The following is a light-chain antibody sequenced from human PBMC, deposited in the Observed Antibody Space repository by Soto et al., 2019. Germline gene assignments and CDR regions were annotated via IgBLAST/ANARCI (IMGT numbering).Light chain of an antibody. Sequence: QSALTQPRSVSGSPGQSVTISCTGTSSDVGGYDYVSWCQQHPGKAPKLLIYDVTRRPSGVPDRFSGSKSGNTASLTISGLQDEDEADYYCCSYAGAYTWMFGGGTKLTVL. CDR2: DVT. CDR1: SSDVGGYDY. CDR3: CSYAGAYTWM. J-gene: IGLJ3*02. V-gene: IGLV2-11*01.